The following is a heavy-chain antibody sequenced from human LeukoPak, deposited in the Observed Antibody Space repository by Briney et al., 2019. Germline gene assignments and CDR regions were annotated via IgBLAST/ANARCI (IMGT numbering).Heavy chain of an antibody. CDR1: GFTFSSYW. J-gene: IGHJ4*02. V-gene: IGHV3-7*01. Sequence: GGSLRLSCAASGFTFSSYWMNWVRQAPGKGLEWVANIKQDGSETYYVDSVKGRFTISRDNAKNSLYLQMNSLRAEDTAVYYCARLQYSFLYGSGSYGVDYWGQGTLVTVSS. D-gene: IGHD3-10*01. CDR2: IKQDGSET. CDR3: ARLQYSFLYGSGSYGVDY.